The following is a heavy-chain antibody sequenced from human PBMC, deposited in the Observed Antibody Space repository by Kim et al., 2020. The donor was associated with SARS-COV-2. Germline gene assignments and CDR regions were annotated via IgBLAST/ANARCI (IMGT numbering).Heavy chain of an antibody. CDR1: GFTFSSHA. J-gene: IGHJ5*02. D-gene: IGHD2-2*01. Sequence: GGSLRLSCAASGFTFSSHAMHWVRQAPGKGLEWVSSITDSGAGTFYADSVKGRFTLTRDNSKNILYLQINSLRGDDTAVYYCAKGAYCSTWRYWFDPWG. CDR3: AKGAYCSTWRYWFDP. CDR2: ITDSGAGT. V-gene: IGHV3-23*01.